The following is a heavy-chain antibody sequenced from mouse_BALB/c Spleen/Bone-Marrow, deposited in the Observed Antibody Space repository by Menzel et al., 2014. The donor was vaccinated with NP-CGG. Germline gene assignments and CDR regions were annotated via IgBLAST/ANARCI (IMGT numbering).Heavy chain of an antibody. V-gene: IGHV1-55*01. CDR1: GYTFTSYW. Sequence: QVQLQQSGAELVKPGTSVKMSCKASGYTFTSYWMHWVKQRPGQGLEWIGDIYPGTNSTNYNEKFKTKATLTVDTSSSPANMQLISPTSEDSAVCYCAREEDFFDDWGQGTTLTVSS. CDR2: IYPGTNST. CDR3: AREEDFFDD. J-gene: IGHJ2*01.